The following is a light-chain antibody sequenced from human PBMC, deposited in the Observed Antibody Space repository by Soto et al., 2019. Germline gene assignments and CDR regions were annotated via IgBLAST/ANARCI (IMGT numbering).Light chain of an antibody. J-gene: IGKJ2*01. V-gene: IGKV3-20*01. CDR1: QSVSSDY. Sequence: EIVLTQSPGTLSLSPGERATLSCRASQSVSSDYFAWYQQKPGQAPRLLIYGASSRATGIPDRFSGSGSGTDFTLTISGLEPEDLAVYYCQQYSSSPPEFTFGQGTRLEIK. CDR2: GAS. CDR3: QQYSSSPPEFT.